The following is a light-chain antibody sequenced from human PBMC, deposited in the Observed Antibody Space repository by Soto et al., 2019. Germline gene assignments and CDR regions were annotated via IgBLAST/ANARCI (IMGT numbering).Light chain of an antibody. V-gene: IGLV2-8*01. J-gene: IGLJ2*01. CDR1: SSDVGDYNY. CDR3: SSFVGSPVV. Sequence: QSAPTQPPSASGSPGQSVTIPCTGTSSDVGDYNYVSWYQQHPGKVPKLLIYEVSKRPSGVPDRFSGSKSCNTASLTVSGLQAEDEADYYCSSFVGSPVVFGGGTKVTVL. CDR2: EVS.